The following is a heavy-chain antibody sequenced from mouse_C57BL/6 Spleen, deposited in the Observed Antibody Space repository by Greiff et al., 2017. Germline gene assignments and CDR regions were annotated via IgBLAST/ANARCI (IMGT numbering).Heavy chain of an antibody. CDR1: GYTFTSYW. CDR3: ARSNGYSYYYAMDD. CDR2: IDPSDSYT. V-gene: IGHV1-69*01. D-gene: IGHD2-3*01. J-gene: IGHJ4*01. Sequence: QVQLQQPGAELVMPGASVKLSCKASGYTFTSYWMHWVKQRPGQGLEWIGEIDPSDSYTNYNQKFKGKSTLTIDKSSSTAYMQLSSLTSEDSAVYYCARSNGYSYYYAMDDWGQGTSVTVSS.